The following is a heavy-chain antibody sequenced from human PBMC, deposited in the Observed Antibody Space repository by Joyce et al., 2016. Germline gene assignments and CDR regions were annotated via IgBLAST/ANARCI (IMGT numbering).Heavy chain of an antibody. V-gene: IGHV4-31*03. CDR1: GGSISSGGYY. Sequence: QVQLQESGPGLVKPSQTLSLTCTVSGGSISSGGYYWSWIRQFPGKGLEWIGYIYFRGCTSYNPSLKSRLTISMDTAQNQFALKMTSVTAADTAMYFWASGRGGVIVPFDSWGQGTLVTVSS. CDR2: IYFRGCT. D-gene: IGHD3-16*02. J-gene: IGHJ4*02. CDR3: ASGRGGVIVPFDS.